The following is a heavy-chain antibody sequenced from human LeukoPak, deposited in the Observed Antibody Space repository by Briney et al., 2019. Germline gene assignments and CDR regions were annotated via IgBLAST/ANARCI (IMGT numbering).Heavy chain of an antibody. CDR2: INWNSNNI. D-gene: IGHD6-6*01. CDR1: GFIFDDYA. CDR3: AKDRSYSNLSGGAFDI. V-gene: IGHV3-9*03. Sequence: GRSLRLSCAASGFIFDDYAMHWVRQAPGKGLEWVSGINWNSNNIGYADSVKGRFSISRDNAKNSLYLQMNSLTTEDMALYYCAKDRSYSNLSGGAFDIWGQGTMVTVSS. J-gene: IGHJ3*02.